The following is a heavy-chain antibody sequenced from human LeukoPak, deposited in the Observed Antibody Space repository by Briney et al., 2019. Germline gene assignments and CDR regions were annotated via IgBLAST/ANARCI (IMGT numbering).Heavy chain of an antibody. CDR2: ISVYNGNT. CDR1: GYTFSNYG. CDR3: ARRSSIPAGGTYYYYYMDV. D-gene: IGHD6-13*01. V-gene: IGHV1-18*01. Sequence: ASVKVSCKASGYTFSNYGISWVRQAPGQGLEWVGWISVYNGNTNYAQKQQGRVTMTTDTSTSTAYMELRSLRSDDTAVYYCARRSSIPAGGTYYYYYMDVWGKGTTVTISS. J-gene: IGHJ6*03.